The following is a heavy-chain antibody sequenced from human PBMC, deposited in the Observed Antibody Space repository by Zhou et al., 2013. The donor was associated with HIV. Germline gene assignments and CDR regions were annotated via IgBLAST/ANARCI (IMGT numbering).Heavy chain of an antibody. V-gene: IGHV1-69*12. CDR2: IIPFFGTP. CDR1: GGTFSSYA. Sequence: QVQLVQSGAEVKKPGSSVKVSCKASGGTFSSYAISWVRQAPGQGLEWMGGIIPFFGTPNYAQKFQGRVAITAAESTTTAYMELRSLTSDDTAVYYCATDRRLEEVLQNSLHIWGQGSMVTVSS. D-gene: IGHD3-3*01. J-gene: IGHJ3*02. CDR3: ATDRRLEEVLQNSLHI.